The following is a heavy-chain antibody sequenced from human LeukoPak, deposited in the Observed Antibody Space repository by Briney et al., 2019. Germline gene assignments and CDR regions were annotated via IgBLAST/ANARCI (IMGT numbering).Heavy chain of an antibody. D-gene: IGHD3-22*01. CDR1: GGSFSSRSYY. J-gene: IGHJ3*02. CDR3: ARESYYDSSGYSHDAFDI. Sequence: SETLSLTCTVSGGSFSSRSYYWGWIRQPPGKGLEWIGSIYFTGHTYYKSSLKSRVTIAVDTSKNQFSLKLNSVTAADTAVYYCARESYYDSSGYSHDAFDIWGQGTMVTVSS. CDR2: IYFTGHT. V-gene: IGHV4-39*07.